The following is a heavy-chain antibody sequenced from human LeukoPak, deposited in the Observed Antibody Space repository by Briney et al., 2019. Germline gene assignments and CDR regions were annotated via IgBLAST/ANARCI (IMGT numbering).Heavy chain of an antibody. J-gene: IGHJ4*02. V-gene: IGHV3-23*01. D-gene: IGHD6-19*01. Sequence: PGGSLRLSCAASGFTFSIYAMSWVRQAPGKGLEWVSAISGSGGSTYYADSVKGRFTISRDNSKNTLYLQMNSLRAEDTAVYYCAKASLKQWLPPGPGYWGQGTLVTVSS. CDR3: AKASLKQWLPPGPGY. CDR1: GFTFSIYA. CDR2: ISGSGGST.